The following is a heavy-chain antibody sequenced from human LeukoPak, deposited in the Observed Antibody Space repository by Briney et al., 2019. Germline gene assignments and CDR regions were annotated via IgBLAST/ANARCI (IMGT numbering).Heavy chain of an antibody. D-gene: IGHD2-2*01. CDR3: VKDGHCTHTSCYYFDY. Sequence: GGSLRLSCAASGFTFSSYDMHWVRQATGKGLEWVSAIGTAGDTDYPGSVKGRFTISRDSSKNTLFLQMNSLGAEDTAVYYCVKDGHCTHTSCYYFDYWGQGTLVTVSS. V-gene: IGHV3-13*01. CDR2: IGTAGDT. J-gene: IGHJ4*02. CDR1: GFTFSSYD.